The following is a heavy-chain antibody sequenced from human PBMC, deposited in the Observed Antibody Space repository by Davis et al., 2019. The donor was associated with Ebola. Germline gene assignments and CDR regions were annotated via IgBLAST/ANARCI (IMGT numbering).Heavy chain of an antibody. V-gene: IGHV3-21*06. D-gene: IGHD1-26*01. Sequence: PGGSLRLSCAASGFTFSNYTMNWVRQAPGKGLEWVSSISSSGTYTYYADSVKGRFTISRDNAKNSLYLQMNSLRAEDTAVFYCARELRGTYIRTYGFDYWGQGTLVTVSS. CDR3: ARELRGTYIRTYGFDY. CDR1: GFTFSNYT. CDR2: ISSSGTYT. J-gene: IGHJ4*02.